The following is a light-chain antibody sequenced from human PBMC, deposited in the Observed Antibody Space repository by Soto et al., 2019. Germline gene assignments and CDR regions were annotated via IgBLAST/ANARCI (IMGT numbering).Light chain of an antibody. CDR2: EVS. J-gene: IGLJ1*01. CDR3: NSQTTSGIRV. CDR1: SXDVGDSNH. Sequence: QSVLIQPPSVSGSPGQSNTISCTGTSXDVGDSNHVSWYQHHPGKAPKLIIYEVSYRPSGVSNRFSGSKSAYTASLTISGLQAEDEADYYCNSQTTSGIRVFGTGTKVTVL. V-gene: IGLV2-14*01.